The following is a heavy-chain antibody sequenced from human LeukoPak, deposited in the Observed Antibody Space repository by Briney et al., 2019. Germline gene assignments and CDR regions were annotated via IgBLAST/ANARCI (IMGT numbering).Heavy chain of an antibody. CDR1: GFTFDDYG. CDR2: INWNGGST. D-gene: IGHD3-10*01. CDR3: VLTSGSGSYRGYLNY. J-gene: IGHJ4*02. V-gene: IGHV3-20*01. Sequence: GGSLRLSCVASGFTFDDYGIGWVRQAPGKGLEWVSGINWNGGSTDYADSVKGRFTISRGNAKNSVYLQMSSLRVEDTALYHCVLTSGSGSYRGYLNYWGQGTLVTVSS.